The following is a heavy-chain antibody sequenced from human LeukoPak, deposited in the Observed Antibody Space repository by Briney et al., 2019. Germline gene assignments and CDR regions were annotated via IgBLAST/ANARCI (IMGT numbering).Heavy chain of an antibody. Sequence: GGSLRLSCAASGFTSSSYGMHWVRQAPGKGLEWVAVISYDGSNKYYADSVKGRFTISRDNSKNTLYLQMNSLRAEDTAVYYCAKDILTGSFDYWGQGTLVTVSS. J-gene: IGHJ4*02. D-gene: IGHD3-9*01. CDR3: AKDILTGSFDY. CDR2: ISYDGSNK. CDR1: GFTSSSYG. V-gene: IGHV3-30*18.